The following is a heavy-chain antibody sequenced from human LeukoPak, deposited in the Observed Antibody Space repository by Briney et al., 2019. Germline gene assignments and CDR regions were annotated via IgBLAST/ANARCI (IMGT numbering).Heavy chain of an antibody. CDR1: GYTFTSYG. Sequence: GASVKVSCKASGYTFTSYGISWVRQAPGQGLEWMGWISGYNGNTNYAQKLQGRVTMTTDTSTSTAYMDLRSLRSDDTAVYYCARAGYCSTTSCYFRTATFDYWGRGTLVTVSS. CDR3: ARAGYCSTTSCYFRTATFDY. J-gene: IGHJ4*02. V-gene: IGHV1-18*01. CDR2: ISGYNGNT. D-gene: IGHD2-2*03.